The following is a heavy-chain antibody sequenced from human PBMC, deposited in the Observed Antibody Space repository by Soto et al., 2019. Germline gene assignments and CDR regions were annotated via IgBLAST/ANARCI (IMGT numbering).Heavy chain of an antibody. CDR1: GGTFSSYA. V-gene: IGHV1-69*13. CDR3: ATVLRFLESLQGSNYYYYGMDV. J-gene: IGHJ6*02. D-gene: IGHD3-3*01. CDR2: IIPIFGTA. Sequence: SVKVSCKASGGTFSSYAISWVRQAPGQGLEWMGGIIPIFGTANYAQKFQGRVTITADESTSTAYMELSSLRSEDTAVYYCATVLRFLESLQGSNYYYYGMDVWGQGTTVTVSS.